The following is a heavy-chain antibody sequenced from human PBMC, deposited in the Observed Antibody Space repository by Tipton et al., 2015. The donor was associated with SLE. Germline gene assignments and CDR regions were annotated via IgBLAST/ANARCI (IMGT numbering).Heavy chain of an antibody. CDR2: IYYSGST. J-gene: IGHJ4*02. Sequence: LRLSCTVSGGSISSYYWSLIRQPPGKGLEWIGYIYYSGSTNYNPSLKSRVTISVDTSKNQFSLKLSSVTAADTAVYYCARSPRGGGYYPYYFDYWGQGTLVAVSS. V-gene: IGHV4-59*01. D-gene: IGHD3-3*01. CDR3: ARSPRGGGYYPYYFDY. CDR1: GGSISSYY.